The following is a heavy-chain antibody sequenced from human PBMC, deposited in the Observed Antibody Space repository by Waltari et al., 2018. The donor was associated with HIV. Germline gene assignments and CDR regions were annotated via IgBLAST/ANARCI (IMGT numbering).Heavy chain of an antibody. V-gene: IGHV4-34*01. CDR3: ARSGQPSFAGRNYYDSSGYYY. D-gene: IGHD3-22*01. CDR2: INHSGST. Sequence: QVQLQQWGAGLLKPSETLSLTCAVYGGSFSGYYWSWIRQPPGQGLEWIGEINHSGSTNYNPSLKSRVTISVDTSKNQFSLKLSSVTAADTAVYYCARSGQPSFAGRNYYDSSGYYYWGQGTLVTVSS. CDR1: GGSFSGYY. J-gene: IGHJ4*02.